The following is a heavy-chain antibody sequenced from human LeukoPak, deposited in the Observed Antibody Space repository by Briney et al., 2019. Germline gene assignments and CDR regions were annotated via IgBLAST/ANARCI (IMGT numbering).Heavy chain of an antibody. CDR1: GFTLTDFW. J-gene: IGHJ3*02. CDR2: VAADGSST. Sequence: GGSLRLSCKASGFTLTDFWMHWVRQAPGKGLVWVSRVAADGSSTYYADYVRGRFTVSRDNARNSLYLQMNSLRAEDTAVYYCARVIGWDEPFDIWGQGTMVTVSS. CDR3: ARVIGWDEPFDI. V-gene: IGHV3-74*01. D-gene: IGHD1-26*01.